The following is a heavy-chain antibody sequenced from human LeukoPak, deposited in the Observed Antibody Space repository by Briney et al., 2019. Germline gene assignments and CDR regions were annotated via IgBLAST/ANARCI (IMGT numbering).Heavy chain of an antibody. V-gene: IGHV1-2*02. CDR3: ARPQANYDFWSGYLESAFDY. D-gene: IGHD3-3*01. J-gene: IGHJ4*02. CDR2: INPNSGGT. Sequence: GASVKVSCKASGYTFTGYYMHWVRQAPGQGLEWMGWINPNSGGTNYAQKFQGRVTMTRDTSISTAYMELSRLRSDDTAVYYCARPQANYDFWSGYLESAFDYWGQGTLVTVSS. CDR1: GYTFTGYY.